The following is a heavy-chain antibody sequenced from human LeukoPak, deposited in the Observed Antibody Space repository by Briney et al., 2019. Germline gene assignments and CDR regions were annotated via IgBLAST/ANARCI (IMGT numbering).Heavy chain of an antibody. Sequence: PSETLSLTCAVSGGSISSGSYSWSWIRQPPGKGLEWIEFIYQSGSTYYTASLRTRLTISLDRSKNQFSLELTSVTAADTAVYYCARDHSVTGYWYFDLWGRGTLVTVSS. CDR2: IYQSGST. CDR1: GGSISSGSYS. V-gene: IGHV4-30-2*01. D-gene: IGHD2-21*02. CDR3: ARDHSVTGYWYFDL. J-gene: IGHJ2*01.